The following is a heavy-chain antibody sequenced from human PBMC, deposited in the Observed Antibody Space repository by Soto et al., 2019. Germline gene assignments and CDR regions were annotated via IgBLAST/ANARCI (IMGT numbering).Heavy chain of an antibody. CDR3: ARIPGGQLWLRGQDY. D-gene: IGHD5-18*01. J-gene: IGHJ4*02. CDR2: IYSGGST. Sequence: WGSLRLSCAASGFTVISNYIILFRHSPGKGLEWVSVIYSGGSTYYADSVKGRFTISRDNSKNTLYLQMNSLRAEDTAVYYCARIPGGQLWLRGQDYWGQGTLVTVSS. V-gene: IGHV3-53*01. CDR1: GFTVISNY.